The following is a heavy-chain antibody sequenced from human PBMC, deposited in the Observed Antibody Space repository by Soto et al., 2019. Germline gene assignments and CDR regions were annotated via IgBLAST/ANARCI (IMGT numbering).Heavy chain of an antibody. J-gene: IGHJ4*02. V-gene: IGHV3-48*03. CDR2: ISSSGSTA. D-gene: IGHD3-10*01. CDR3: TRAAWFPYLSFY. Sequence: SCAASVFTFSRFELHWVRQAPGKGLEWISYISSSGSTAYYASSVEGRFTISRDNANNSVYLQMDSLRAEDTALYYCTRAAWFPYLSFYWGQGALVTVSS. CDR1: VFTFSRFE.